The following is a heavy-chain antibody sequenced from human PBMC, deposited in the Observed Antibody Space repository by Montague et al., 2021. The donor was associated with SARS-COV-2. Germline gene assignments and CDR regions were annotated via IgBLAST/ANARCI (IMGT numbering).Heavy chain of an antibody. CDR2: INHSGST. CDR1: GGSFSGYY. Sequence: SETLSLTCAVYGGSFSGYYWSWIRQPPGKGLEWIGEINHSGSTNYNPSLESRVTISVDTSKNQFSLKLSSVTAADTAVYYCARGSSFVTIFGVVITNPLFDYWGQGTLVTVSS. J-gene: IGHJ4*02. D-gene: IGHD3-3*01. CDR3: ARGSSFVTIFGVVITNPLFDY. V-gene: IGHV4-34*01.